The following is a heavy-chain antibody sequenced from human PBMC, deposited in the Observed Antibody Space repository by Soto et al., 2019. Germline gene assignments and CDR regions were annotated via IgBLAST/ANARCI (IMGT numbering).Heavy chain of an antibody. CDR1: GFTFSSYA. CDR3: AKDFRLRLFDY. Sequence: EVQLLESGGGLVQPGGSLRLSCAASGFTFSSYAMSWVRQAPGKGLEWVSSLSGSGGSTYYADSVKGRFTISRDNSKHTLYLQMNSLRDEDTAVYYCAKDFRLRLFDYWGQGTLVTVSS. D-gene: IGHD4-17*01. CDR2: LSGSGGST. J-gene: IGHJ4*02. V-gene: IGHV3-23*01.